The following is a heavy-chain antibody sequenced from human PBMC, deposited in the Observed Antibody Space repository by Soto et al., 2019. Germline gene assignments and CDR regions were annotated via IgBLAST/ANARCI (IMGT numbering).Heavy chain of an antibody. CDR3: ARGASITMIVVVITNYYGMDV. Sequence: ASVKVSCKASGDSFTSFDINWVRQAPGHGLEWMGWMNPNNDNRGYAQKFQGRVTMTRNTSISTAYMELSSLRSEDTAVYYCARGASITMIVVVITNYYGMDVWGQGTTVTVSS. V-gene: IGHV1-8*01. D-gene: IGHD3-22*01. CDR2: MNPNNDNR. CDR1: GDSFTSFD. J-gene: IGHJ6*02.